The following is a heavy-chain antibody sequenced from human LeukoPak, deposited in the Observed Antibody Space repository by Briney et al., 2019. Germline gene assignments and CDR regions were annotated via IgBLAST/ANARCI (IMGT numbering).Heavy chain of an antibody. Sequence: GGSLRLSCAASRFTFSNNGMHWVRQAPGKGLEWVTIIRYGGSNKYYADSGKGRFTIARDNSKNSMYLKMNSLRDKDTSVYSCARDPHSSGYYWDYFDYWGQGTLVTVSS. CDR2: IRYGGSNK. CDR3: ARDPHSSGYYWDYFDY. J-gene: IGHJ4*02. D-gene: IGHD3-22*01. CDR1: RFTFSNNG. V-gene: IGHV3-33*01.